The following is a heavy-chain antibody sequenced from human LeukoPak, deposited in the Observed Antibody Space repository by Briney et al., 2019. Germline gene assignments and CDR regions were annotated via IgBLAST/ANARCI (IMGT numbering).Heavy chain of an antibody. Sequence: PLETLSLTCTVSGGSISSGDYYWSWIRQPPGKGLEWIGYIYYSGSTYYNPSLKSRVTISVDTSKNQFSLKLSSVTAADTAVYYCARDVSALGYSYGIWGQGTLVTVSS. CDR1: GGSISSGDYY. CDR3: ARDVSALGYSYGI. V-gene: IGHV4-30-4*08. CDR2: IYYSGST. D-gene: IGHD5-18*01. J-gene: IGHJ4*02.